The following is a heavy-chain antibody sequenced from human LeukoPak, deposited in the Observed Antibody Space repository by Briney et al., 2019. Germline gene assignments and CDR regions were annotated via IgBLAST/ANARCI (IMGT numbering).Heavy chain of an antibody. CDR2: IYYSGST. CDR1: GGSISSGGYY. J-gene: IGHJ5*02. Sequence: NSSQTLSLTCTVSGGSISSGGYYWSWIRQHPGKGLEWIGYIYYSGSTYYNPSLKSRVTISADTSKNQFSLKLSSVTAADTAVYYCARDGAIGASLDPWGQGTLVTVSS. D-gene: IGHD4/OR15-4a*01. CDR3: ARDGAIGASLDP. V-gene: IGHV4-31*03.